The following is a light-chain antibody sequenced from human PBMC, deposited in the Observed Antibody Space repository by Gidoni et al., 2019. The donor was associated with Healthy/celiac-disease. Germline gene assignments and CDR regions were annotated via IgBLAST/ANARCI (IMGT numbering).Light chain of an antibody. CDR3: QQSYSTLT. CDR2: AAS. J-gene: IGKJ3*01. Sequence: DIQMTPSPSSLSASVGDRVTITCRASQSISSYLNWYQQKPGKAPKLLIYAASSLQSGVPSRFSGSGSGTDLTLTISSLQPEDFATYYCQQSYSTLTFGPGTKVDIK. CDR1: QSISSY. V-gene: IGKV1-39*01.